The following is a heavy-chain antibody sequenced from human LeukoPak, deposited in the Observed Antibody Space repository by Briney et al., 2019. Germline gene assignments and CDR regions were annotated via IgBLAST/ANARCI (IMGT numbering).Heavy chain of an antibody. J-gene: IGHJ4*02. CDR1: GYTFTSHG. CDR2: ISAHNGNT. CDR3: ARASGDRFDY. Sequence: ASVKVSCKASGYTFTSHGISWVRQAPGQGLEWTGWISAHNGNTNYAQKLQGRVTMTTDTSTSTAYMELRSLRSDDTAVYYCARASGDRFDYWGQGTLVTVSS. D-gene: IGHD4-17*01. V-gene: IGHV1-18*01.